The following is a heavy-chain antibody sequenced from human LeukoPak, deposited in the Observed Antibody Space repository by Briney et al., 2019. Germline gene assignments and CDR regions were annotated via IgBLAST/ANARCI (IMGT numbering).Heavy chain of an antibody. CDR2: ISYDGSNK. Sequence: GGSLRLSCAASGFTFSSYGMHWVRQAPGKGLEWVAVISYDGSNKYYADSVKGRFTISRDNSKNTLYLQMNSLRAEDTAVYYCAKERGTKWGHAEYFQHWGQGTLVTVSS. D-gene: IGHD1-1*01. CDR3: AKERGTKWGHAEYFQH. J-gene: IGHJ1*01. V-gene: IGHV3-30*18. CDR1: GFTFSSYG.